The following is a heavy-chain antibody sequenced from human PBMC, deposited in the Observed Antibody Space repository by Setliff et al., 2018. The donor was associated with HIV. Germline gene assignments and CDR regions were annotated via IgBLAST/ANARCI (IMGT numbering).Heavy chain of an antibody. CDR2: IIISNSYI. V-gene: IGHV3-21*01. J-gene: IGHJ4*02. CDR1: GFTFSSYS. D-gene: IGHD3-9*01. CDR3: ARNDILTGYYKGVDY. Sequence: GVLRLSCAASGFTFSSYSMNWVRQAPGKGLEWVSSIIISNSYIYYADSVKGRFTISRDNAKNSLYLQMNSLRAEDTAVYYCARNDILTGYYKGVDYWGQGTLVTVSS.